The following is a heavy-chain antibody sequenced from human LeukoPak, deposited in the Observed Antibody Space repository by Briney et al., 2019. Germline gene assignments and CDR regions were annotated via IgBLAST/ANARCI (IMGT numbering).Heavy chain of an antibody. CDR2: IYSDNT. V-gene: IGHV3-66*03. CDR1: GFTVSSNS. Sequence: GGSLRLSCTVSGFTVSSNSMSWVRQAPGKGLEWVSFIYSDNTHYSDSVKGRFTISRDNSKNTLYLQMNSLRAEDTAVYYCAKGSSSRPFDPWGQGTLVTVSS. CDR3: AKGSSSRPFDP. J-gene: IGHJ5*02. D-gene: IGHD6-13*01.